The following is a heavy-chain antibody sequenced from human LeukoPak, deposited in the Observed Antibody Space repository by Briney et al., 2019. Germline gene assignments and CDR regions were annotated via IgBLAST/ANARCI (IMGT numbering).Heavy chain of an antibody. J-gene: IGHJ6*03. D-gene: IGHD6-13*01. Sequence: GGSLRLSCAASGFTFSSYGMHWVRQAPGKGLEWVAFIRYDGSNKYYADSVKGRFTISTDNSKNTLYLQMNSLRAGDTAVYYCAKDYRSSSWQDYYYYYYMDVWGKVTTVTVSS. CDR2: IRYDGSNK. CDR1: GFTFSSYG. CDR3: AKDYRSSSWQDYYYYYYMDV. V-gene: IGHV3-30*02.